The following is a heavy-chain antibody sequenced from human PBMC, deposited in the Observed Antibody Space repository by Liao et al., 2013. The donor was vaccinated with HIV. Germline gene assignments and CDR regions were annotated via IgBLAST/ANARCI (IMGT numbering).Heavy chain of an antibody. D-gene: IGHD2-15*01. J-gene: IGHJ5*02. Sequence: QLQLQESGPGLVKPSETLSLICNVSGDSITRSGYYWGWIRQPPGKGLEWIGSIYYSGRIYYNPSLKSRVTISLDTSKHQFSLRLSSVTATDTAVYYCARDVVNWFDPWGQGTLVTVSS. CDR2: IYYSGRI. V-gene: IGHV4-39*07. CDR1: GDSITRSGYY. CDR3: ARDVVNWFDP.